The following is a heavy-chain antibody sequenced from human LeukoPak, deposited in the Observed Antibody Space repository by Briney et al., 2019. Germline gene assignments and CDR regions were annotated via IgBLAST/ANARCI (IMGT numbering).Heavy chain of an antibody. D-gene: IGHD3-3*01. J-gene: IGHJ4*02. CDR2: IYYSGST. CDR3: ASHARITIFGVVILDY. CDR1: GGSISSSSYY. Sequence: SETLSLTCTVSGGSISSSSYYWGWIRQPPGKRLEWIGSIYYSGSTYYNPSLKSRVTISVDTSKNQFSLKLSSVTAADTAVYYCASHARITIFGVVILDYWGQGTLVTVSS. V-gene: IGHV4-39*01.